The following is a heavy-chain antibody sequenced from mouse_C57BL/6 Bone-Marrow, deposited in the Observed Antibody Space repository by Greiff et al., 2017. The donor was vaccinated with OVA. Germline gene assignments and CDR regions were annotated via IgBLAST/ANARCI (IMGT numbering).Heavy chain of an antibody. CDR3: ARHGYDYDGYFDV. V-gene: IGHV2-6-1*01. Sequence: QVQLKESGPGLVAPSQSLSITCTVSGFSFTSYGVHWVRQPPGKGLEWLVVIWSDGSTTYNSALKSSLSISKDNSKSHVFLIMNSLQTADTAMYYCARHGYDYDGYFDVWGTGTTVTVSS. CDR1: GFSFTSYG. J-gene: IGHJ1*03. D-gene: IGHD2-4*01. CDR2: IWSDGST.